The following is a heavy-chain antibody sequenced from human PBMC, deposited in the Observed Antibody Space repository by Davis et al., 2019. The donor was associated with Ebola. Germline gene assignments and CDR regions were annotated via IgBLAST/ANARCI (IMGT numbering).Heavy chain of an antibody. CDR2: VYYSGNT. J-gene: IGHJ4*01. Sequence: MPSETLSLTCTVSGGSIHNNFYNWGWIRQSPGKGLEWIGSVYYSGNTYHNPSLKSRVTMSVDTPKNHFSLTLSSVTAADTAVYYCARFTLASVPDIVDNWSPGSLVTVSS. V-gene: IGHV4-39*02. CDR3: ARFTLASVPDIVDN. CDR1: GGSIHNNFYN.